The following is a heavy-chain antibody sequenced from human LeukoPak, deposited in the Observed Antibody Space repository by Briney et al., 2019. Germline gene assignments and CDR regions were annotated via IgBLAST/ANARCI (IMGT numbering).Heavy chain of an antibody. V-gene: IGHV1-69*10. CDR1: GGSFSTYA. Sequence: SVKVSCKASGGSFSTYAFSWVRQAPGPGLEWMGFVIPILGTPTYAQKFQGRVTMTTDTSTNTVYMELRSLRSDDTAVYYCARNWNDVENYNYWGQGTLVTVSS. CDR3: ARNWNDVENYNY. J-gene: IGHJ4*02. D-gene: IGHD1-1*01. CDR2: VIPILGTP.